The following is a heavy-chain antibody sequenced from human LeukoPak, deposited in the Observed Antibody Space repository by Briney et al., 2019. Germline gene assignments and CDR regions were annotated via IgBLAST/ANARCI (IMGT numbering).Heavy chain of an antibody. CDR3: ARGGSSWVYYFDY. Sequence: SETLSLTCTVSGGSVSSGSYYWSWIRQPPGKGLERIGYIYYSGSTNYNPSLKSRVTISVDTSKNQFSLKLSSVTAADTAVYYCARGGSSWVYYFDYWGKATLVTVSS. J-gene: IGHJ4*02. V-gene: IGHV4-61*01. CDR1: GGSVSSGSYY. CDR2: IYYSGST. D-gene: IGHD6-13*01.